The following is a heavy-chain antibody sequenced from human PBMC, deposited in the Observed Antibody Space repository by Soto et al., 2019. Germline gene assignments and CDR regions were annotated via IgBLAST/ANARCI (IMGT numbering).Heavy chain of an antibody. CDR2: ISAYNGNT. V-gene: IGHV1-18*04. J-gene: IGHJ3*02. D-gene: IGHD3-22*01. CDR3: ARGVDYYDSPGTDAFDT. Sequence: ASVKVSCKASGYTFTSYGISWVRQAPGQGLEWMGWISAYNGNTNYAQKLQGRVTMTTDTSTSTAYMELRSLRSDDTAVYYCARGVDYYDSPGTDAFDTWGQGTMVTVS. CDR1: GYTFTSYG.